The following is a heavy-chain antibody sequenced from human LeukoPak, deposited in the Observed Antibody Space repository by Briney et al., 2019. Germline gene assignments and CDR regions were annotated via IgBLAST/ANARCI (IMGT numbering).Heavy chain of an antibody. CDR3: ARAAAADTFDY. J-gene: IGHJ4*02. D-gene: IGHD6-25*01. Sequence: PGGSLRLSCAASGFTVSSNYMSWVRQAPGKGLEWVSVIYSGGSTYYADSVKGRFTISRDNSKNTLYLQTNSLRAEDTAVYYCARAAAADTFDYWGQGTLVTVSS. CDR1: GFTVSSNY. CDR2: IYSGGST. V-gene: IGHV3-66*01.